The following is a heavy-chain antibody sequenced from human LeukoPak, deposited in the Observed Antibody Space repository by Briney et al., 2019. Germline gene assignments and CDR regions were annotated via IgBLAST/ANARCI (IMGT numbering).Heavy chain of an antibody. D-gene: IGHD5-18*01. CDR3: ARDRGLVDTAMVYHY. J-gene: IGHJ4*02. CDR1: GGTFSSYA. Sequence: SVKVSCKASGGTFSSYAISWVRQAPGQGLEWMGRIIPILGIANYAQEFQGRVTITADKPTSTAYMELSSLRSEDTAVYYCARDRGLVDTAMVYHYWGQGTLVTVSS. V-gene: IGHV1-69*04. CDR2: IIPILGIA.